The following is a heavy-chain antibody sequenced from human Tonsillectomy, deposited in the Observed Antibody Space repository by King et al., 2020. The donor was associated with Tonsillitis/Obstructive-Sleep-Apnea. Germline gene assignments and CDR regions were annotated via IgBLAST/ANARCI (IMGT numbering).Heavy chain of an antibody. D-gene: IGHD3-10*01. CDR2: ISSSGSTI. V-gene: IGHV3-11*01. J-gene: IGHJ6*02. Sequence: VQLVESGGGLVKPGGSLRLSCAASGFTFSDYYMSWIRQAPGKGLEWVSYISSSGSTIYYADSLKGRFTISRDNAKNSLYLQMNSLRAEDTAVYYCARGNGASGRYYLHYYNGMDVWGQGTTVTVSS. CDR3: ARGNGASGRYYLHYYNGMDV. CDR1: GFTFSDYY.